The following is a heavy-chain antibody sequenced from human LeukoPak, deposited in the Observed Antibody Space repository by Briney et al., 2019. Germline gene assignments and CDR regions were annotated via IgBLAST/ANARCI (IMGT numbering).Heavy chain of an antibody. J-gene: IGHJ4*02. Sequence: PGGALRLACAASGFTFSSYWMHWVRQAPGKGLVWVSRINSDGRSTSDADSVKGRFTLYRDNAKNPLYLQMNSLRAEDTAVYYCVTRMRSSSLLDYWGQGTLVTVSS. CDR1: GFTFSSYW. V-gene: IGHV3-74*01. CDR2: INSDGRST. D-gene: IGHD6-6*01. CDR3: VTRMRSSSLLDY.